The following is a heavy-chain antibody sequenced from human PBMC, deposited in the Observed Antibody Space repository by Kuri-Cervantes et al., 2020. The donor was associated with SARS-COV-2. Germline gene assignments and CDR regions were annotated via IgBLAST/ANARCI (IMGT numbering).Heavy chain of an antibody. V-gene: IGHV1-69*05. CDR3: ASHPLSGSSDYYYYYYMDV. D-gene: IGHD1-26*01. Sequence: SVKVSCKASGGTFSSYTISWVRQAPGQGLEWMGGIIPIFGTANYAQKFQGRVTVTTDESTSTAYMELSSLRSEDTAVYYCASHPLSGSSDYYYYYYMDVWGKGTTVTVSS. CDR2: IIPIFGTA. J-gene: IGHJ6*03. CDR1: GGTFSSYT.